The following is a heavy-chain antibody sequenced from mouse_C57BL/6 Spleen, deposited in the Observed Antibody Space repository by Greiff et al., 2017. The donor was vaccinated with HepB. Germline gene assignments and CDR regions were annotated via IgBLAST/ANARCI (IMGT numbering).Heavy chain of an antibody. J-gene: IGHJ2*01. CDR1: GYSITSGYY. V-gene: IGHV3-6*01. D-gene: IGHD2-3*01. Sequence: ESGPGLVKPSQSLSLTCSVTGYSITSGYYWNWIRQFPGNKLEWMGYISYDGSNNYNPSLKNRISITRDTSKNQFFLKLNSVTTEDTATYYCARGMVTFDYWGQGTTLTVSS. CDR3: ARGMVTFDY. CDR2: ISYDGSN.